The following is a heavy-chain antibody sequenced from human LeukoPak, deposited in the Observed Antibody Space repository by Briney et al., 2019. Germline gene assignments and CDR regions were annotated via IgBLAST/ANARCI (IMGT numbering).Heavy chain of an antibody. Sequence: GGSLRLSCAASGFTFSSYWMSWVRQAPGKGLEWVSSISSSSSYIYYADSVKGRFTISRDNAKNSLYLQMNSLRAEGTAVYYCARRIGVTTYYYYGMDVWGQGTTVTVSS. CDR2: ISSSSSYI. J-gene: IGHJ6*02. CDR1: GFTFSSYW. D-gene: IGHD4-17*01. CDR3: ARRIGVTTYYYYGMDV. V-gene: IGHV3-21*01.